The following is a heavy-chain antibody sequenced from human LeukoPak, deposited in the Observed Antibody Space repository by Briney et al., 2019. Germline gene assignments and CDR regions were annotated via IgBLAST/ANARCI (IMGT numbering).Heavy chain of an antibody. CDR3: ARDKRVTYYYGSGGRRYMDV. J-gene: IGHJ6*03. V-gene: IGHV1-69*05. CDR2: IIPIFGTA. D-gene: IGHD3-10*01. CDR1: GGTFSSYA. Sequence: ASVKVSCKASGGTFSSYAISWVRQAPGQGLEWMGGIIPIFGTANYAQKFQGRVTLTTDESTSTAYMELSSLRSEDTAVYYCARDKRVTYYYGSGGRRYMDVWGKGTTVTVSS.